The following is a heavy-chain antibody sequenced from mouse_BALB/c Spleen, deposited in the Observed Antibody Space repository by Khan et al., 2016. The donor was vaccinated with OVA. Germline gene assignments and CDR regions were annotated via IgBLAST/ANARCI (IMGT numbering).Heavy chain of an antibody. CDR2: ISYSGRT. D-gene: IGHD1-1*01. CDR1: GYSITSDYA. CDR3: ARSVTITTVVATDFDY. Sequence: EVQLQESGPGLVKPSQSLSLTCTVTGYSITSDYAWNWIRQFPGNKLEWMGYISYSGRTSYNPSLKSRISITRATSKHQFFLQLNSVTTGDTATYYCARSVTITTVVATDFDYWGQGTTLTVSS. V-gene: IGHV3-2*02. J-gene: IGHJ2*01.